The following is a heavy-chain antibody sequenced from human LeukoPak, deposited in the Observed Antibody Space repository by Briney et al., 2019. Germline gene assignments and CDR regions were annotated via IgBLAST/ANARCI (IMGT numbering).Heavy chain of an antibody. CDR2: INRDGSQR. CDR3: ATTRGYYFDY. D-gene: IGHD1-26*01. Sequence: GGSLRLSCAASGFSLSAYWMTWVRQAPGKGLEWVANINRDGSQRNHVDSVKGRFTISRDNAKNSLYLQMDSLTAEDTAVYYCATTRGYYFDYWGQGTLVTVSS. J-gene: IGHJ4*02. V-gene: IGHV3-7*03. CDR1: GFSLSAYW.